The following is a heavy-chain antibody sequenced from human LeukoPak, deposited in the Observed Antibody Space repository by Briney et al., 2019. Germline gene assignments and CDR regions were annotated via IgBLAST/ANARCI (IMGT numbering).Heavy chain of an antibody. CDR2: ISGSGGST. CDR1: GFTFSSYE. D-gene: IGHD1-20*01. V-gene: IGHV3-23*01. J-gene: IGHJ6*03. CDR3: AKESSNEREWYNWNQIYYYYYYMDV. Sequence: PGGSLRLSCAASGFTFSSYEMNWVRQAPGKGLEWVSAISGSGGSTYYADSVKGRFTISRDNSKSTLYLQMNSLRAEDTAVYYCAKESSNEREWYNWNQIYYYYYYMDVWGKGTTVTVSS.